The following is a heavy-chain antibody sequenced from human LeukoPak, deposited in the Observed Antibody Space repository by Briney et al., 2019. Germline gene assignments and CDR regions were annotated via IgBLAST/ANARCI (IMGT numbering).Heavy chain of an antibody. CDR3: ARVRGLFRYFDY. CDR1: GGSISSSSYY. Sequence: SETLSLTCTVSGGSISSSSYYWGWIRQPPGKGLEWIGYIYYSGSTYYNQSLKSRVIISLDTSKNQFSLKLSSVTAADTAVYYCARVRGLFRYFDYWGQGTLVTVSS. V-gene: IGHV4-30-4*08. J-gene: IGHJ4*02. D-gene: IGHD2-21*01. CDR2: IYYSGST.